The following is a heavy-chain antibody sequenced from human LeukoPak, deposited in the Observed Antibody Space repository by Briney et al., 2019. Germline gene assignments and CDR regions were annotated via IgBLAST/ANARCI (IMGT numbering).Heavy chain of an antibody. V-gene: IGHV3-48*01. J-gene: IGHJ4*02. CDR3: AKDTVAGTWEYFDY. Sequence: SGGSLRLSCAASGFTFSSYSMNWVRQAPGKGLEWVSYISSSSSTIYYADSVKGRFTISRDNAKNSLYLQMNSLRAEDMALYYCAKDTVAGTWEYFDYWGQGTLVTVSS. CDR2: ISSSSSTI. CDR1: GFTFSSYS. D-gene: IGHD6-19*01.